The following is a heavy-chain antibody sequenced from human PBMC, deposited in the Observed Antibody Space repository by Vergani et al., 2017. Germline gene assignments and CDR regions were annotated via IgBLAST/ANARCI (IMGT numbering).Heavy chain of an antibody. CDR3: ARGSRIVVVPAASPNYYYYMDV. J-gene: IGHJ6*03. V-gene: IGHV4-34*01. D-gene: IGHD2-2*01. CDR2: INHSGST. CDR1: GGSFSGYY. Sequence: QVQLQQWGAGLLKPSETLSLTCAVYGGSFSGYYWSWIRQPPGKGLEWIGEINHSGSTNYNPSLKSRVTISVDTSKNQFSLKLSSVTAADTAVYYCARGSRIVVVPAASPNYYYYMDVWGKG.